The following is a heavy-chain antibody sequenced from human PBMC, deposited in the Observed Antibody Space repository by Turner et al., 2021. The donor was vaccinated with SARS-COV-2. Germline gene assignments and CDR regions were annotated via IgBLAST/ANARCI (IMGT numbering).Heavy chain of an antibody. V-gene: IGHV4-31*02. CDR3: ASEAVVVTAARGDYDYGMDV. CDR2: TYYGGRT. D-gene: IGHD2-2*01. J-gene: IGHJ6*02. Sequence: QHPGKGLKWIACTYYGGRTYYNPSLKSRVTISVDTSKNQFSLKLSPVTAADTAVYYCASEAVVVTAARGDYDYGMDVWGQGTTVTVSS.